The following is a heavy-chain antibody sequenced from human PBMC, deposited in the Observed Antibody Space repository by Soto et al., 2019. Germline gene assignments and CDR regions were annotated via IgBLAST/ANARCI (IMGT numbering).Heavy chain of an antibody. D-gene: IGHD3-3*01. Sequence: SETLSLTCTVSGDSISSSPHYWGWIRQPPGKGLEWIGSIHNSGSSYYNPSLKSRVTVLLDTSNNQFSLRLNSVTAADTAVYYCARHSPTSTVFGIVISLGYWGQGTQVT. J-gene: IGHJ4*02. CDR1: GDSISSSPHY. CDR3: ARHSPTSTVFGIVISLGY. V-gene: IGHV4-39*01. CDR2: IHNSGSS.